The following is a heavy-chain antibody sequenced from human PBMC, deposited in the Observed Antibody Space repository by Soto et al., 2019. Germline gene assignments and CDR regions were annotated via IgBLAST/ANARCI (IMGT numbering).Heavy chain of an antibody. CDR1: GFTFSSYA. CDR3: AKEDAPWLGSYYYYGMDV. Sequence: EVQLLESGGGLVQPGGSLRLSCAASGFTFSSYAMSWVRQAPGKGLEWVSAISGSGGSTYYADSVKGRFTISRDNSKNPLYLQMNSLKAEDQAVYYCAKEDAPWLGSYYYYGMDVWGQGSTVTVSS. V-gene: IGHV3-23*01. D-gene: IGHD6-19*01. CDR2: ISGSGGST. J-gene: IGHJ6*02.